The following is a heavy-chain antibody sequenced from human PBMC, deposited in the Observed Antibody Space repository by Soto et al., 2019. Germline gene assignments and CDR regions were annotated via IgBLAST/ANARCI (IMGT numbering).Heavy chain of an antibody. Sequence: PSETLSLTCAAYGGSFSGYYWSWVRQPPGKGLEWIGEINHSGSTNYNPSLKSRVTISVDTSKNQFSLKLSSVTAADTAVYYCAREARGYYYDSSGSIGYYYYGMDVWGQGTTVTAP. CDR1: GGSFSGYY. V-gene: IGHV4-34*01. CDR3: AREARGYYYDSSGSIGYYYYGMDV. D-gene: IGHD3-22*01. CDR2: INHSGST. J-gene: IGHJ6*02.